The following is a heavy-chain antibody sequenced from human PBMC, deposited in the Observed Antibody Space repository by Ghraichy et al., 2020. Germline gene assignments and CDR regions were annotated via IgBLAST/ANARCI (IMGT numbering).Heavy chain of an antibody. CDR2: INHSGST. J-gene: IGHJ5*02. Sequence: SETLSLTCAVYGGSFSGYYWSWIRQPPGKGLEWIGEINHSGSTNYNPSLKSRVTISVDTSKNQFSLKLSSVTAADTAVYYCARGRRGVQGVTPINWFDPWGQGTLVTVSS. CDR1: GGSFSGYY. V-gene: IGHV4-34*01. CDR3: ARGRRGVQGVTPINWFDP. D-gene: IGHD3-10*01.